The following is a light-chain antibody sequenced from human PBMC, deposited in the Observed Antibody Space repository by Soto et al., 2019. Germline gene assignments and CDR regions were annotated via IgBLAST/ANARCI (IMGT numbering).Light chain of an antibody. V-gene: IGKV3-20*01. CDR2: GAS. J-gene: IGKJ1*01. Sequence: EIVLTQSPGTLSLSPGERATLSYRASQSVSSSYLAWYQQKPGQAPRLLIYGASSRATGIPDRFSGSGSGTDVTLTISRLEPEDFAVYYCQQYGSAPGTFGQGTKVEIK. CDR3: QQYGSAPGT. CDR1: QSVSSSY.